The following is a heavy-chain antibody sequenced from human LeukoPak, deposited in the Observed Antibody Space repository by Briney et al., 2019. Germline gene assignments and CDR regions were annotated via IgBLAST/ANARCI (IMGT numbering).Heavy chain of an antibody. V-gene: IGHV3-74*01. J-gene: IGHJ4*02. CDR2: IKTDGSGT. Sequence: PGGSLRLSCAASGFTFSSYWMHWVRQAPGKGLVWVSRIKTDGSGTSYADSVKGRFTISRDNAKKMLYLQMNSLRAEDTAVYYCARRSIWGQGTLVTVSS. CDR1: GFTFSSYW. CDR3: ARRSI.